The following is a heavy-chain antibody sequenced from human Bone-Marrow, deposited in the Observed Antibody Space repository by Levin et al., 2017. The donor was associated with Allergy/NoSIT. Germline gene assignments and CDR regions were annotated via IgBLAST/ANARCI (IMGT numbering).Heavy chain of an antibody. J-gene: IGHJ3*02. D-gene: IGHD2-15*01. V-gene: IGHV2-5*02. CDR1: GFSLTTTGAA. CDR2: IYWDGDE. CDR3: AHKSPSPPLCSGDPCYRDFDI. Sequence: KVSGPTLVKPTQTLTLSCNFSGFSLTTTGAAVAWIRQPPGRALEWLALIYWDGDERYTPSLKTRVTIAQDTSSNQVFLTITNVDPADTATYFCAHKSPSPPLCSGDPCYRDFDIWGQGTMVTVSS.